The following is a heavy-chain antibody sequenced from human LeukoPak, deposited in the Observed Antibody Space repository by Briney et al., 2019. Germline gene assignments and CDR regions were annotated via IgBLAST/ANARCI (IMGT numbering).Heavy chain of an antibody. CDR2: VYYSGST. CDR1: GGSVSGYY. CDR3: AGGDTAMVFDY. V-gene: IGHV4-59*02. D-gene: IGHD5-18*01. Sequence: SETLSLTCVVSGGSVSGYYWGWIRQPPGRGLEWIGYVYYSGSTNYNPSFKSRITISVDTSRNQFSLQLSSVAAADTAVYYCAGGDTAMVFDYWGQGTLVTVSS. J-gene: IGHJ4*02.